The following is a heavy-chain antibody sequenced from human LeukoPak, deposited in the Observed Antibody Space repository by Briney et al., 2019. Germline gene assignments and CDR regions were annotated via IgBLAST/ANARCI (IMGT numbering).Heavy chain of an antibody. V-gene: IGHV3-21*01. J-gene: IGHJ3*02. CDR1: GFTFSSYS. D-gene: IGHD3-10*01. CDR2: ISSSSSYI. CDR3: ARDYRSGSYDNFDAFDI. Sequence: PGGSLRLSRAASGFTFSSYSMNWVRQAPGKGLEWVSSISSSSSYIYYADSVKGRFTISRDNAKNSLYLQMNSLRAEDTAVYYCARDYRSGSYDNFDAFDIWGQGTMVTVSS.